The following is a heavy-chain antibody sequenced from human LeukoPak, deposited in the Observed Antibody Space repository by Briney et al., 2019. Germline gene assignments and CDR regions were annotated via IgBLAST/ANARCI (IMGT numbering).Heavy chain of an antibody. CDR1: GFTLSTYG. CDR2: IWHDGSNK. CDR3: ARGLYVGSGRNYIAH. D-gene: IGHD3-10*01. V-gene: IGHV3-33*01. J-gene: IGHJ5*02. Sequence: GRSLRLSCAASGFTLSTYGMHWVRQAPGKGLEWVAVIWHDGSNKYYADSVKGRFSISRDNPKSTLYLQMNGLRAEDTAVYYCARGLYVGSGRNYIAHWGQGTLVTVSS.